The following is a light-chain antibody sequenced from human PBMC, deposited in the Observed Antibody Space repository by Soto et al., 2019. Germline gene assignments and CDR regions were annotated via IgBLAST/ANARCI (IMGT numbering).Light chain of an antibody. Sequence: EIVMSQSPDTLSVSPGEGATLSCRVSQSIRSNLAWYQQRPGQAPRLLMYGASTRADGIPARFSGSGSGTDFTLTISRLEPEDFAVYYCQQYGSFTWTFGQGTKVDI. CDR1: QSIRSN. CDR2: GAS. CDR3: QQYGSFTWT. V-gene: IGKV3-15*01. J-gene: IGKJ1*01.